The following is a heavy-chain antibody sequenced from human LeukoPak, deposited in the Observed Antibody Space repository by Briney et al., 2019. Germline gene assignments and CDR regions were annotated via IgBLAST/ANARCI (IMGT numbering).Heavy chain of an antibody. Sequence: SVNVSCKASGYTFTSYGISWVRQAPGQGLEWMGWISAYNGNTNYAQKLQGRVTMTTDTSTSTAYMELRSLRSDDTAVYYCARGEHIVVVTATQSGTTFDYWGQGTLVTVSS. J-gene: IGHJ4*02. D-gene: IGHD2-21*02. CDR3: ARGEHIVVVTATQSGTTFDY. CDR2: ISAYNGNT. V-gene: IGHV1-18*01. CDR1: GYTFTSYG.